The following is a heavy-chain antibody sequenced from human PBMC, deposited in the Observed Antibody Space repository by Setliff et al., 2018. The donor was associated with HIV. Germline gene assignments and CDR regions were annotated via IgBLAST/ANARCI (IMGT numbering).Heavy chain of an antibody. CDR1: GFTVSSNY. CDR3: ARVLRQWLVSNWFDP. V-gene: IGHV3-66*02. CDR2: IYIDGST. D-gene: IGHD6-19*01. Sequence: PGGSLRLSCAASGFTVSSNYMSWVRQAPGKGLEWVSVIYIDGSTYYADSVRGRFTISRDNYKNILYLQMKGLRAEDTAVYYCARVLRQWLVSNWFDPWGQGTLVTVSS. J-gene: IGHJ5*02.